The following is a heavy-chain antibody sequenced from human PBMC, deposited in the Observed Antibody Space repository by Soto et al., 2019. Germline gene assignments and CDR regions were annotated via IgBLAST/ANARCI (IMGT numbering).Heavy chain of an antibody. CDR1: GGTFSSYA. D-gene: IGHD1-26*01. CDR2: IIPIFGTA. V-gene: IGHV1-69*01. CDR3: ARGDSKALRGGSHVTTYYCDY. Sequence: QVQLVQSGAEVKKPGSSVKVSCKASGGTFSSYAISWVRQAPGQGLEWMGGIIPIFGTANYAQKFQGRVTITADESTSTAYMELSSLRSEDTAVYYCARGDSKALRGGSHVTTYYCDYWGQGTLVTVSS. J-gene: IGHJ4*02.